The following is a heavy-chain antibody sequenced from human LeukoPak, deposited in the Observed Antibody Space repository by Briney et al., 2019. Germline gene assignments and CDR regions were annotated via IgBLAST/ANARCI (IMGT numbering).Heavy chain of an antibody. V-gene: IGHV3-7*01. J-gene: IGHJ4*02. CDR3: ARGEYSSSSTVDY. CDR2: IKQDGSGK. D-gene: IGHD6-6*01. CDR1: GFTFSSYW. Sequence: GGSLRLSCAASGFTFSSYWMGWVRQAPGKGLEWVANIKQDGSGKYYVDSEKGRFTISRINAKNSLYLQMNSLRAEDTAVYYCARGEYSSSSTVDYWGQGTLVTVSA.